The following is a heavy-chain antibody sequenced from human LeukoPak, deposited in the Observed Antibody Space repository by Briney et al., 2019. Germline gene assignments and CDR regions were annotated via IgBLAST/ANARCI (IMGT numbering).Heavy chain of an antibody. J-gene: IGHJ4*02. CDR1: GFTVSNNY. CDR3: AKDPDYDILTGYYIDYFDY. V-gene: IGHV3-53*01. CDR2: IYIGGST. Sequence: PGGSLRLSCAASGFTVSNNYMSWVRQAPGKGLECVSIIYIGGSTYYADSVKGRFTISRDNSKNTLYLQLNSLRVEDTAVYYCAKDPDYDILTGYYIDYFDYWGQGTLVTVSS. D-gene: IGHD3-9*01.